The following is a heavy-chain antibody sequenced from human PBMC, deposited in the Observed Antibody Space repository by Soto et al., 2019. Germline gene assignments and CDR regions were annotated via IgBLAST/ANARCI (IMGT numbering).Heavy chain of an antibody. D-gene: IGHD2-21*02. J-gene: IGHJ4*01. CDR3: ARHLPYCGGDCYSLDY. CDR1: GGSVSSGSYC. Sequence: PSETLSLTCTVSGGSVSSGSYCWSWIRQPPGKGLEWIGYIYYSGSTNYNPSLKSRVTISVDTSKNQFSLKLNSMTAADTAVYYCARHLPYCGGDCYSLDYWGRGTLVTVSS. CDR2: IYYSGST. V-gene: IGHV4-61*01.